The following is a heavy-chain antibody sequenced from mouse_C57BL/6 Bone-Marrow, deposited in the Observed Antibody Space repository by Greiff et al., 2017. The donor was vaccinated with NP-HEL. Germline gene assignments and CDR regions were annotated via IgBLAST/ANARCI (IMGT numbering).Heavy chain of an antibody. CDR2: IDPETGGT. CDR1: GYTFTDYE. V-gene: IGHV1-15*01. D-gene: IGHD2-5*01. J-gene: IGHJ2*01. CDR3: TEGDSNWFFDY. Sequence: VQLQQSGAELVRPGASVTLSCKASGYTFTDYEMHWVKQTPVHGLEWIGAIDPETGGTAYNQKFKGKAILTADKSSSKAYIELRSLTSEDSAVYYCTEGDSNWFFDYWGQGTTLTVSS.